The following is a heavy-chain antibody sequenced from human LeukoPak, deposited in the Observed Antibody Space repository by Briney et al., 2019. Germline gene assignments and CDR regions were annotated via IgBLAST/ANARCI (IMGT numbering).Heavy chain of an antibody. V-gene: IGHV4-4*07. D-gene: IGHD3-22*01. Sequence: SETLSLTCTVSGGSISSYYWSWIRQPAGKGLEWIGRIYTSGSTNYNPSLKSRVTMSVDTSKNQFSLKLSSVTAADTAVYYCASLEPPYYYDSSGPAEGMDVWGQGTTVTVSS. CDR1: GGSISSYY. CDR3: ASLEPPYYYDSSGPAEGMDV. J-gene: IGHJ6*02. CDR2: IYTSGST.